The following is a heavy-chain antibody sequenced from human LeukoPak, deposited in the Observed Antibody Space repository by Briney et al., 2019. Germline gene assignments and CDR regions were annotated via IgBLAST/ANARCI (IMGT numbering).Heavy chain of an antibody. CDR2: MNPNSGNT. J-gene: IGHJ4*02. V-gene: IGHV1-8*01. CDR3: ARVYSSGWYATGNYFDY. CDR1: GYTFTSYD. Sequence: ASVKVSCKASGYTFTSYDINWVRQATGQGLEWMGWMNPNSGNTGYAQKFQGRVTMTRNTSISTAYMELSSLRSEDTAVYYCARVYSSGWYATGNYFDYWGQGTLVTVSS. D-gene: IGHD6-19*01.